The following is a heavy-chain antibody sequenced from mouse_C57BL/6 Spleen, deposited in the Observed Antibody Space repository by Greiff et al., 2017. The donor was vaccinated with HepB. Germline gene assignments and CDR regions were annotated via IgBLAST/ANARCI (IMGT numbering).Heavy chain of an antibody. CDR2: SRNKANDYTT. CDR1: GFTFSDFY. D-gene: IGHD1-1*01. Sequence: EVKVVESGGGLVQSGRSLRLSCATSGFTFSDFYMEWVRQAPGKGLEWIAASRNKANDYTTEYSASVKGRFIVSRDTSQSILYLQMNALRAEDTAIYYCARAPYYYGSSPYWYFDVWGTGTTVTVSS. CDR3: ARAPYYYGSSPYWYFDV. V-gene: IGHV7-1*01. J-gene: IGHJ1*03.